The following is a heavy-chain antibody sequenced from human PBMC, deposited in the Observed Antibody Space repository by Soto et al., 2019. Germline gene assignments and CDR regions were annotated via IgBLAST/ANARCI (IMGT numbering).Heavy chain of an antibody. V-gene: IGHV1-69*01. CDR1: RGTFNRYA. CDR3: ARQNRDTPMVPFDV. D-gene: IGHD5-18*01. Sequence: QVQLVQSGAEVQKPGSSVKVSCLASRGTFNRYAINWVRQAPGHGLEWLGALVPQFGTPNYAQKFQDRVTIVADESTNTTSRELRGLTSDDTAVYYCARQNRDTPMVPFDVWGQGTLVTVSS. CDR2: LVPQFGTP. J-gene: IGHJ4*02.